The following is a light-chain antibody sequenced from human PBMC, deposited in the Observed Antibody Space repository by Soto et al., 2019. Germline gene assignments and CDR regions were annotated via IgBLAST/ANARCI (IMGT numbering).Light chain of an antibody. J-gene: IGKJ2*01. CDR2: GAS. V-gene: IGKV3-20*01. Sequence: EIVLTQSPGTLSLSPGERATLSCRASQSVSSSYLAWYQQKPGQAPRLLIDGASSRSTGIPDRCSGSASGTDLPLSINRLEPEDFAVYYCQQYGSSPLYTFGQGTQLEIK. CDR3: QQYGSSPLYT. CDR1: QSVSSSY.